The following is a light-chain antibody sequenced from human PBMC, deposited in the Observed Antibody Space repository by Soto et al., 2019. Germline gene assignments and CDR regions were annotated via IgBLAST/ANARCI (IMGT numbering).Light chain of an antibody. V-gene: IGKV3-11*01. Sequence: EIVLTQSPATLSLSPGERATLSCRASQSVSSYLAWYQQKPGQAPRLLIYEASNRTTGIPARFSGSGSGTDFTLTISGLEPEDFAVYYCQQRSNGPSYTFGQGTKLEIK. CDR3: QQRSNGPSYT. J-gene: IGKJ2*01. CDR1: QSVSSY. CDR2: EAS.